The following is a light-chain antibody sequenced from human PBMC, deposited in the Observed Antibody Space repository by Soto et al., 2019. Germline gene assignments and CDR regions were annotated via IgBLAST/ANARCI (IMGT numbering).Light chain of an antibody. CDR2: GAS. CDR1: QSVSSN. J-gene: IGKJ5*01. CDR3: QQYXNXXT. V-gene: IGKV3-15*01. Sequence: EGVMPQSPATLSVSPGERATLSCRASQSVSSNLAWYQQKPGQAPRLLIYGASTRATGIPARFSGSGSGTEFTLTISSLQSEDFAXXXCQQYXNXXTXGQGTRLEIK.